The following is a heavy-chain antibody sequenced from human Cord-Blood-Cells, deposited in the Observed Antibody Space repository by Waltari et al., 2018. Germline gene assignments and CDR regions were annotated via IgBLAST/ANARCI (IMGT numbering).Heavy chain of an antibody. J-gene: IGHJ5*02. CDR1: GGTFSSYA. CDR3: ARGHHCSGSCYNWFDP. D-gene: IGHD2-15*01. V-gene: IGHV1-69*01. Sequence: QVQLVQSGAEVKKPGSSVKVSCKASGGTFSSYAISWVRQAPGQGLEWMGGIIPIFGTANDAQKVQGRVTITADESTSTAYMELSSLRSEDTAVYYCARGHHCSGSCYNWFDPWGQGTLVTVSS. CDR2: IIPIFGTA.